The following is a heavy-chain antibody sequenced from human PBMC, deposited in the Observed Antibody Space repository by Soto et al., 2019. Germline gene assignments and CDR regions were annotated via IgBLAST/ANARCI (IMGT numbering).Heavy chain of an antibody. J-gene: IGHJ6*03. V-gene: IGHV3-74*01. CDR3: ARGVDIVVVPADGYMDV. CDR2: INSDGSST. Sequence: PGGSLRLSCAASGFTFSSYWMHWVRQAPGKGLVWVSRINSDGSSTSYADSVKGRFTISRDNAKNTLYLQMNSLRAEDTAVYYCARGVDIVVVPADGYMDVWGKGTTVTVSS. CDR1: GFTFSSYW. D-gene: IGHD2-2*01.